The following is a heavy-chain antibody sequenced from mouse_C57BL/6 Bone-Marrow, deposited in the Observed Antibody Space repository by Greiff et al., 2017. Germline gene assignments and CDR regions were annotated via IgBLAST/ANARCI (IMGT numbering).Heavy chain of an antibody. Sequence: QVQLQQSGAELMKPGASVKLSCKATGYTFTGYWIEWVKQRPGHGLEWIGEILPGSGSTNYNEKFKGKATFTADPSSNTAYMQLSSLTTEDSAIYYCARDYGSSPYWYFDVWGTGTTVTVST. V-gene: IGHV1-9*01. CDR1: GYTFTGYW. J-gene: IGHJ1*03. CDR2: ILPGSGST. D-gene: IGHD1-1*01. CDR3: ARDYGSSPYWYFDV.